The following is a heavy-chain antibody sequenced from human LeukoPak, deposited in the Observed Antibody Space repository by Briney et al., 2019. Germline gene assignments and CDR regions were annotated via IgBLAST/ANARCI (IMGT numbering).Heavy chain of an antibody. J-gene: IGHJ5*02. D-gene: IGHD2-2*01. Sequence: SETLSLTCAVYGGSFSGYYWSWIRQPPGKGPEWIGEINHSGSTNYNPSLKSRVTISVDTSKNQFSLKLSSVTAADTAVYYCASQLSKTHNWFDPWGQGTLVTVSS. CDR2: INHSGST. V-gene: IGHV4-34*01. CDR1: GGSFSGYY. CDR3: ASQLSKTHNWFDP.